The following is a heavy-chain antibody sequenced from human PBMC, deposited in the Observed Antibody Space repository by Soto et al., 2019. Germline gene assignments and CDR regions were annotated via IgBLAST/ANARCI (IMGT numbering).Heavy chain of an antibody. CDR1: AFTFSSYA. J-gene: IGHJ4*02. D-gene: IGHD1-26*01. CDR2: ISASGGST. Sequence: EVQLLESGGGLVQPGGSLRLSCAASAFTFSSYAMSWVRQAPGKGLEWVSAISASGGSTYYADSVKGRFTISRDSSENTLYLQMSSLRADDTAVYYCAKGSGNAVYNFDDWGQGTLVTVPS. V-gene: IGHV3-23*01. CDR3: AKGSGNAVYNFDD.